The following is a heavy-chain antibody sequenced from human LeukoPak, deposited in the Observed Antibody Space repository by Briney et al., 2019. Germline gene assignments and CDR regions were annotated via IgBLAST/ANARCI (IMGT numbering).Heavy chain of an antibody. V-gene: IGHV4-4*02. CDR2: IYHDGST. Sequence: GEIYHDGSTNYNPSLKSRVAISMDKSKNQLSLKLNFVTAADTAVYYCARDRGGYTYSHDYWGQGTLVTVSS. CDR3: ARDRGGYTYSHDY. J-gene: IGHJ4*02. D-gene: IGHD5-18*01.